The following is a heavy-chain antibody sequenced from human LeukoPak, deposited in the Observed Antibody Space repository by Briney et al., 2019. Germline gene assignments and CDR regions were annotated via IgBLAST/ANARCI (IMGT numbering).Heavy chain of an antibody. CDR2: TSSSSSYT. J-gene: IGHJ6*04. CDR1: GFTFSDYY. Sequence: GGSLRLSCAASGFTFSDYYMSWIRQAPGKGLEWVSYTSSSSSYTNYADSVKGRFTISRDNAKNSLYLQMNSLRAEDTAVYYCARDYDILTGYHDYGMDVWGKGTTATVSS. CDR3: ARDYDILTGYHDYGMDV. V-gene: IGHV3-11*06. D-gene: IGHD3-9*01.